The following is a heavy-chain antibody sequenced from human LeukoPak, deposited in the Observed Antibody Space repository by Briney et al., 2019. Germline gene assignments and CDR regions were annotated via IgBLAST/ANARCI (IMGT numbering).Heavy chain of an antibody. CDR3: ARDPPLGSCSTISCPHLDY. Sequence: GGSLRLSCAASGFTFSRYSMNWVRQAPGKGLEWVSSISSSSSFIYYADSVKGRFTISRDNAKNSLYLQMDSLRAEDTAVYYCARDPPLGSCSTISCPHLDYWGQGTLVTVSS. J-gene: IGHJ4*02. CDR2: ISSSSSFI. D-gene: IGHD2-2*01. V-gene: IGHV3-21*01. CDR1: GFTFSRYS.